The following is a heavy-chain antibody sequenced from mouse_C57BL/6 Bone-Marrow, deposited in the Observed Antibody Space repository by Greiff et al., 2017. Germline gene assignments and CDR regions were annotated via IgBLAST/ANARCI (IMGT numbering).Heavy chain of an antibody. CDR1: GFTFSSYA. J-gene: IGHJ4*01. D-gene: IGHD1-1*01. V-gene: IGHV5-9-1*02. Sequence: EVHLVESGEGLVKPGGSLTLSCAASGFTFSSYAMSWVRQTPEKRLEWVAYISSGGDYIYYADTVKGRFTISRDNARNTLYLQMSSLKSEDTAMYYCTRENYYGSSYDYYAMDYWGQGTSVTVSS. CDR2: ISSGGDYI. CDR3: TRENYYGSSYDYYAMDY.